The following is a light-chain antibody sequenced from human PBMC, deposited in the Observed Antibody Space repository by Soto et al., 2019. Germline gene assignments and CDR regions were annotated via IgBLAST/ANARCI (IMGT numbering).Light chain of an antibody. J-gene: IGKJ1*01. CDR2: DVS. V-gene: IGKV1-5*01. CDR3: QQYDSYRT. CDR1: QNVTTW. Sequence: DIQMTQAPSTLSFSFGDRVTITCRASQNVTTWLAWYQHKPGKAPKLLLYDVSNLESGVPSRFSGSGSGTEFTLTISSLQSDDFATYFCQQYDSYRTFGQGTKVDI.